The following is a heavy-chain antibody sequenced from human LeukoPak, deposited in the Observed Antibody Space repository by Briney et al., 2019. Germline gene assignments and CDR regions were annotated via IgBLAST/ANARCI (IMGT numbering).Heavy chain of an antibody. CDR1: GFTFSSYW. V-gene: IGHV3-74*01. D-gene: IGHD2-15*01. CDR2: LNSDGSST. Sequence: PGGSLRLSCAASGFTFSSYWLHWVRQAPGKGLVWVSRLNSDGSSTSYADSVKGRFTISRDNAKNTLYLQMSSLRAEDTAVYYCARVYCSGDNCWFDYWGQGTLVTVSS. CDR3: ARVYCSGDNCWFDY. J-gene: IGHJ4*02.